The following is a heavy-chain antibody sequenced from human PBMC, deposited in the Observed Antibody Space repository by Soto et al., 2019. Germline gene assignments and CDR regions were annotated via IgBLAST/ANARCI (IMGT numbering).Heavy chain of an antibody. J-gene: IGHJ6*02. Sequence: QVQLVQSGAEVKKPGASVKVSCKASGYTFTSYDINWVRQATGQGLEWMGWMNPNSGNTGYAQKFQGRVTMTRNTSISTAYMELSSLRSEDTAVYYCARGSRYCTNGVCYTGYYYYGMDVWGQGTTVTVSS. CDR2: MNPNSGNT. V-gene: IGHV1-8*01. CDR1: GYTFTSYD. CDR3: ARGSRYCTNGVCYTGYYYYGMDV. D-gene: IGHD2-8*01.